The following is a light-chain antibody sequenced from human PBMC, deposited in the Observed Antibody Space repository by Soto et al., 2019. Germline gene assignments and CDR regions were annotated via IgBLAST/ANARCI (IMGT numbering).Light chain of an antibody. J-gene: IGKJ4*01. Sequence: DIVMTQSPDSLAVSLGERATINCKSSQSVLYSSNNKNYLAWYQQRPGQPPKLLMYWASTRESGVPDRFSGSGSGTDFFLTISSLQAEDVAVYYCQQYYSTPLSFCGGTEVEIK. CDR1: QSVLYSSNNKNY. CDR3: QQYYSTPLS. CDR2: WAS. V-gene: IGKV4-1*01.